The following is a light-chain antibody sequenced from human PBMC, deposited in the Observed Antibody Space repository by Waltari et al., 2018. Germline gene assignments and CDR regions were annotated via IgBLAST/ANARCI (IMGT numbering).Light chain of an antibody. J-gene: IGKJ1*01. Sequence: EIVLTQSPGTLSLSPGERATLSCRASQSVGRSLAWYQQEPGQAPRLLIYGASNRATGIPDRFSGSGSGTDFSLTISRLEPEDFSVYYCQHYVRLPVTFGQGTRVEIK. V-gene: IGKV3-20*01. CDR1: QSVGRS. CDR3: QHYVRLPVT. CDR2: GAS.